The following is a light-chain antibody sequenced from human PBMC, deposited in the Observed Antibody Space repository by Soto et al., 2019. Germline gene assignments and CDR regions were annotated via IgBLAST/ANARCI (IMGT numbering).Light chain of an antibody. CDR3: QQLNSFPLT. CDR2: TAS. Sequence: IQLTQSPSSLSASVGDRVTITCRASQGIRSYLAWYQQKPGKAPKLLISTASTLQSGAPSRFSGSGSGTDFTLTISSLQPEDFATYYCQQLNSFPLTFGQGTRLEIK. CDR1: QGIRSY. J-gene: IGKJ5*01. V-gene: IGKV1-9*01.